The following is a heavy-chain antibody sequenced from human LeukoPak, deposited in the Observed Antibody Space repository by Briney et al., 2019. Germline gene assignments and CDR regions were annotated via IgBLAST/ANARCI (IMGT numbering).Heavy chain of an antibody. CDR3: ARLSTGGSYDDY. D-gene: IGHD1-26*01. Sequence: PGGSLRLSCAASGFTFSNYAMSWVRQAPGKGLEWVSGISDSGGSTYYADSVKGRFTISRDNSKNTLHLQMNSLRVEDTAVYYCARLSTGGSYDDYWGQGTLVTVSS. CDR2: ISDSGGST. V-gene: IGHV3-23*01. J-gene: IGHJ4*02. CDR1: GFTFSNYA.